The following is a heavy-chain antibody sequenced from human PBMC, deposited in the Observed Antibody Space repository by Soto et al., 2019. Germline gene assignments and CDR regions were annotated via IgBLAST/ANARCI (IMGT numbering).Heavy chain of an antibody. Sequence: GGSLRLSCAASGFTFSSYAMHWVRQAPGKGLEWVVVISYDGSNKYYADSVKGRFTISRDNSKNMLYLQMNSLRAEDTAVYYCARDETSYSSSWYQRFDYWGQGTLVTVSS. CDR1: GFTFSSYA. J-gene: IGHJ4*02. CDR2: ISYDGSNK. V-gene: IGHV3-30-3*01. CDR3: ARDETSYSSSWYQRFDY. D-gene: IGHD6-13*01.